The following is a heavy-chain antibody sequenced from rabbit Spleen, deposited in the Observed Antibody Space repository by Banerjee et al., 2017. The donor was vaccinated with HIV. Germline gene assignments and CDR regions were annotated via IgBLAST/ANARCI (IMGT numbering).Heavy chain of an antibody. D-gene: IGHD8-1*01. CDR3: ARDAGTSFSTYGMDL. CDR1: GFSFNSGYD. Sequence: QSLEESGGDLVKPGASLTLTCTASGFSFNSGYDMCWVRQAPGKGLEWVACAYAGSSGSTYSATWAKGRFTISKTSSTTVTLQMISLTVADTATYFCARDAGTSFSTYGMDLWGPGTLVTVS. CDR2: AYAGSSGST. J-gene: IGHJ6*01. V-gene: IGHV1S40*01.